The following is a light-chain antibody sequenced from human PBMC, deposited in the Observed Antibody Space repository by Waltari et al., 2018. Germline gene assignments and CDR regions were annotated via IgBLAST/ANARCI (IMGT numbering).Light chain of an antibody. CDR3: PTGGHGTWV. Sequence: QLVLTQSPSASASLGASVKLTCTLASGHSSNTVAWLQQQPETGPRYLMKINSDGSHSKGDEIPDRFSGSSSGAERYLTISSVQSEDEADYYCPTGGHGTWVFGGGTKLTVL. J-gene: IGLJ3*02. V-gene: IGLV4-69*01. CDR2: INSDGSH. CDR1: SGHSSNT.